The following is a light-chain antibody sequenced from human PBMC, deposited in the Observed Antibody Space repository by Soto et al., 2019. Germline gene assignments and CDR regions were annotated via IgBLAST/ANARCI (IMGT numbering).Light chain of an antibody. CDR3: QQRSNWPPA. CDR2: DAS. CDR1: QRVSRN. V-gene: IGKV3-11*01. Sequence: EILLTQSPATLSLSPGDSATLSCRASQRVSRNVAWYQQKPGQAPRLLIYDASNRATGIPARFSGSGSGTDFTLTISSLEPEDFAVYYCQQRSNWPPAFGQGTRLEIK. J-gene: IGKJ5*01.